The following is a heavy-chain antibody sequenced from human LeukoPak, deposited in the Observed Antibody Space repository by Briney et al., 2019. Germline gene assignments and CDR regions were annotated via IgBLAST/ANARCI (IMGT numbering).Heavy chain of an antibody. V-gene: IGHV3-20*04. Sequence: GGSLRLSCAASGFTFDDYGMSWVRHAPGKGLEWVSGINWNGGSTGYADSVKGRFTISRDNAKNSLYLQMNSLRAEDTALYYCARVDGSGSYYNVPFDYWGQGTLVTVSS. CDR2: INWNGGST. J-gene: IGHJ4*02. D-gene: IGHD3-10*01. CDR3: ARVDGSGSYYNVPFDY. CDR1: GFTFDDYG.